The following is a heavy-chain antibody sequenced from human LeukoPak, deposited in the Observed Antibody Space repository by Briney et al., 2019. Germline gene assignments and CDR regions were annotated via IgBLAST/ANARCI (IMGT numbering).Heavy chain of an antibody. CDR2: ISTGSNI. J-gene: IGHJ4*02. D-gene: IGHD2-2*01. CDR3: ARANDIVVVPAARTYYFDY. V-gene: IGHV3-21*01. CDR1: GFTFSSYA. Sequence: GGSLRLSCAASGFTFSSYAMSWVRQAPGKGLEWVSSISTGSNIYYADSVKGRFTISRDNAKNSLYLQMNSLRAEDTAVYYCARANDIVVVPAARTYYFDYWGQGTLVTVSS.